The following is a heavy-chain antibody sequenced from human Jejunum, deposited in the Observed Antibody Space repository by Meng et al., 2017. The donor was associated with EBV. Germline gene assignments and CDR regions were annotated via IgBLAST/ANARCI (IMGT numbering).Heavy chain of an antibody. CDR1: GYTFTSSG. D-gene: IGHD2-8*02. CDR2: INTNTGYP. V-gene: IGHV7-4-1*02. J-gene: IGHJ5*02. CDR3: ARVRPGGGWFDP. Sequence: QGQPVQSWSELKKPGASVKVSCKASGYTFTSSGINWVRQAPGQGLEWMGWINTNTGYPTYAQDFTGRFVFSLDTSVSTAYLQITSLSTEDNAVYYCARVRPGGGWFDPWGQGTLVTVSS.